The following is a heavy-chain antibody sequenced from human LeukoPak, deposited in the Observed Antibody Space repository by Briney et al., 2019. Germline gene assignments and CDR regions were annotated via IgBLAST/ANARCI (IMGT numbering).Heavy chain of an antibody. Sequence: SETLSLTCIVSGGSISSYYWSWIRQPPGKGLEWIGYIYNSGITNHNPSLKSRVTISVDTSKNQFSLKLSSVTAADTAVYYCARAPRYSGSYYAPKFHFDYWGQGTLVTVFS. CDR3: ARAPRYSGSYYAPKFHFDY. CDR1: GGSISSYY. V-gene: IGHV4-59*01. CDR2: IYNSGIT. D-gene: IGHD1-26*01. J-gene: IGHJ4*02.